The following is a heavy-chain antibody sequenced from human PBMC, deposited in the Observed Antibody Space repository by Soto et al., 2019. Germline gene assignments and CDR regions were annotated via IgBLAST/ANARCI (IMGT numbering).Heavy chain of an antibody. Sequence: GSLRLSCVASGFTFRSYWMSWVRQAPGKGLEWVASIKLDGSEKYYVDSAKGRFTIARDNANNSLHLQMNSLRAEDTAVYYCARAWGYDSTGYYRVGVNWFDPWGQGALVTVSS. J-gene: IGHJ5*02. CDR1: GFTFRSYW. CDR2: IKLDGSEK. D-gene: IGHD3-22*01. CDR3: ARAWGYDSTGYYRVGVNWFDP. V-gene: IGHV3-7*03.